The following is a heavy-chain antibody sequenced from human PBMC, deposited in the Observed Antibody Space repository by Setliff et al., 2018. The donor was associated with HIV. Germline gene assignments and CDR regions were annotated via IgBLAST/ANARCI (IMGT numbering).Heavy chain of an antibody. J-gene: IGHJ5*02. CDR3: ARDVGYYGSGSQP. CDR2: IYTSGST. D-gene: IGHD3-10*01. Sequence: SETLSLTCNVSGGSISNYFWSWIRQPPGKGLEWIGHIYTSGSTNYNPSLKNRVTISVDTSKNQFSLKLSSVTAADTAVYYCARDVGYYGSGSQPWGQGTLVTVSS. CDR1: GGSISNYF. V-gene: IGHV4-4*08.